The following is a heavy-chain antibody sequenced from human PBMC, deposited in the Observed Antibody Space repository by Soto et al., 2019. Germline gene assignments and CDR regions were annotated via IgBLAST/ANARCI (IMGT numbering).Heavy chain of an antibody. CDR3: ASGYSGYDGLGSYYYYGMDV. CDR2: IYYSGST. J-gene: IGHJ6*02. D-gene: IGHD5-12*01. CDR1: GGSISSSGHY. V-gene: IGHV4-61*05. Sequence: SETLSLTCTVSGGSISSSGHYWGWVRQPPGKGLEWIGYIYYSGSTNYNPSLKSRVTISVDTSKNQFSLKLSSVTAADTAVYYCASGYSGYDGLGSYYYYGMDVWGQGTTVTVSS.